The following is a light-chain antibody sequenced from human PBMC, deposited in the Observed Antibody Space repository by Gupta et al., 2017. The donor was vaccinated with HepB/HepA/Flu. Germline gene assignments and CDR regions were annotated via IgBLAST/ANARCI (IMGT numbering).Light chain of an antibody. CDR3: QQYNNWPPLT. Sequence: EIVMTQSPTHLSVSPGERATHFCRASQSVSSNLAWYQQKPGQAPRLLIYGASTRATGIPARFSGSGSGTEFTLTISSLQSEDFAVYYCQQYNNWPPLTFGGGTKVEIK. CDR1: QSVSSN. CDR2: GAS. J-gene: IGKJ4*01. V-gene: IGKV3-15*01.